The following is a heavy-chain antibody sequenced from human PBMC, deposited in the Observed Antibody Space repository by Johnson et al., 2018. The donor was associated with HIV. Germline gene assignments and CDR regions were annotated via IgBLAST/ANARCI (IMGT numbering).Heavy chain of an antibody. V-gene: IGHV3-30*02. CDR1: GFTFSSYG. Sequence: QVQLVESGGGVVQPGGSLRLSCAASGFTFSSYGIHWVRQAPGKGLEWVSFIRYDGSNKYYADSVNGRFTISRDNSKNTLYLQMNSLRGEDTAVYYCAKDRRSFYGGKAADVFDIWGQGTMVTVSS. CDR2: IRYDGSNK. D-gene: IGHD4-23*01. J-gene: IGHJ3*02. CDR3: AKDRRSFYGGKAADVFDI.